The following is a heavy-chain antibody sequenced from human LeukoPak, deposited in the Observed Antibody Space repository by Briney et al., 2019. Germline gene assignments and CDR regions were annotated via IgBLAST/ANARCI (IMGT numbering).Heavy chain of an antibody. CDR3: AREPIGGDAFDI. CDR2: IYYSGNT. V-gene: IGHV4-59*01. CDR1: GGSISSYY. Sequence: SETLSLTCTVSGGSISSYYWSWIRQPPGKGLEWIGYIYYSGNTNYNPSLKSRVTISVDTSKNQFSLDLSSVTAADTAVYYCAREPIGGDAFDIWGQGTMVTVSS. D-gene: IGHD3-10*01. J-gene: IGHJ3*02.